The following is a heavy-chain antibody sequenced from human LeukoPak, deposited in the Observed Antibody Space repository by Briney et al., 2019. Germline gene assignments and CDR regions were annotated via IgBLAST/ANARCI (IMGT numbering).Heavy chain of an antibody. Sequence: GASVKVSCKASGYTFTGYYMHWVRQAPGQGLEWMGWINPNSGGTNYAQKFQGRVTMTRDTSISTAYMELSRLRSDDTAVCYCARDLDYYDMGSYWGQGTLVTVSS. D-gene: IGHD3-22*01. CDR3: ARDLDYYDMGSY. CDR2: INPNSGGT. CDR1: GYTFTGYY. V-gene: IGHV1-2*02. J-gene: IGHJ4*02.